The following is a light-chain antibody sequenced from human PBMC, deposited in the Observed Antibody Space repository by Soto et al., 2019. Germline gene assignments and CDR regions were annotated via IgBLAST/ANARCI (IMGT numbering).Light chain of an antibody. V-gene: IGKV3-20*01. CDR2: GAS. CDR1: QSVSNNY. J-gene: IGKJ2*01. Sequence: EIVLVQSPGTLSLSPGERATLSCRASQSVSNNYLAWYQQKPGQAPRLLIYGASSRATGVPDRFSGSGTGTDFSLTITRLEPEHFAVYYCQQYGVSPLMFTFGQGTKVDIK. CDR3: QQYGVSPLMFT.